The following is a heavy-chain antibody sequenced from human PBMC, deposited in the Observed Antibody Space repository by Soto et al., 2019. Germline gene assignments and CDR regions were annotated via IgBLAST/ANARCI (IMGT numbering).Heavy chain of an antibody. J-gene: IGHJ5*02. Sequence: QITLKESGPALLKPTQTLTLTCTFSGFSLTTRGVGVGWFRQPPGQALEWLALIFWNDDTSYIPSLKSRFTITEDTSKNQVVLTITRMDPVNPATYCCAHRRGHDSFGTDLYTWFVPWGQGTLVTVSS. CDR3: AHRRGHDSFGTDLYTWFVP. CDR2: IFWNDDT. CDR1: GFSLTTRGVG. D-gene: IGHD5-12*01. V-gene: IGHV2-5*01.